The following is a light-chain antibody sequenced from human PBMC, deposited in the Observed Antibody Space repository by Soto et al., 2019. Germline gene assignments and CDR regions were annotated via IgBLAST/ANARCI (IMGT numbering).Light chain of an antibody. CDR1: QSVSSSY. V-gene: IGKV3-20*01. CDR3: QQYGISPLT. J-gene: IGKJ3*01. Sequence: DIVLTQSPGTLSLSPGERATLSCRASQSVSSSYLAWYQQKPGQAPRLLIYGASIRATGIPDRFSGSGSGTDFTLTSSRLEPEDFAVYYCQQYGISPLTFGPGTKVDIK. CDR2: GAS.